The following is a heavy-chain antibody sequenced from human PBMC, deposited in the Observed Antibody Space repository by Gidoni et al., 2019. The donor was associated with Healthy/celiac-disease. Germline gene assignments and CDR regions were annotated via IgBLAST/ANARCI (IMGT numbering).Heavy chain of an antibody. CDR2: ISSNGGST. D-gene: IGHD3-22*01. J-gene: IGHJ3*02. CDR1: GFTFSSYA. CDR3: ARDCEGYYDSSGYYYPDAFDI. V-gene: IGHV3-64*01. Sequence: EVQLVESGGGLVQPGGSLRLSCAASGFTFSSYAMHWVRQTPGKGLEYASAISSNGGSTYYANSVKGRFTISRDNSKNTLYLQMGSLRAEDMAVYYCARDCEGYYDSSGYYYPDAFDIWGQGTMVTVSS.